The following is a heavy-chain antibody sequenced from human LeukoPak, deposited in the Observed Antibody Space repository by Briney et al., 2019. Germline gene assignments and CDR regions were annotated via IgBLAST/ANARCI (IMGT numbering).Heavy chain of an antibody. CDR3: ATLRGASTAVFDS. D-gene: IGHD2-21*02. CDR2: IHYSGAT. J-gene: IGHJ4*02. V-gene: IGHV4-59*08. CDR1: GGSISSDY. Sequence: SETLSLPCTVSGGSISSDYWSWIRQPPGKRLEWIGYIHYSGATNYNPSLKGRVTISVDTSKNQFSLELSSVTAADTALYYCATLRGASTAVFDSWGQGTLVTVSS.